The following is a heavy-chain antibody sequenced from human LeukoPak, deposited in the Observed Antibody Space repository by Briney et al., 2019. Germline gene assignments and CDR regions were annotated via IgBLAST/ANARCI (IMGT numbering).Heavy chain of an antibody. Sequence: VASVKVSCKASGGTFSSYAISWVRQAPGQGLEWMGGIIPIFGTANYAQKFQGRVTITADESTSTAYMELSSLRSEDTAVYYCAGERSNTDEGHGAFDIWGQGTMVTVSS. CDR2: IIPIFGTA. J-gene: IGHJ3*02. CDR3: AGERSNTDEGHGAFDI. V-gene: IGHV1-69*13. D-gene: IGHD4-11*01. CDR1: GGTFSSYA.